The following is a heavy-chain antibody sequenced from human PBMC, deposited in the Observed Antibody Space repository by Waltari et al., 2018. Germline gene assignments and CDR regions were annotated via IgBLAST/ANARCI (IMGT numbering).Heavy chain of an antibody. CDR1: GGTFSSYA. Sequence: QVQLVQSGAEVKKPGSSVKVSCKASGGTFSSYAISWVRQAPGQGLEWMGGIIPIFGTANYAQKVQGRVTITADESTSTAYMELSSLRSEDTAVYYCARAGYVSIFGVTPAGAFDIWGQGTMVTVSS. CDR2: IIPIFGTA. V-gene: IGHV1-69*01. J-gene: IGHJ3*02. CDR3: ARAGYVSIFGVTPAGAFDI. D-gene: IGHD3-3*01.